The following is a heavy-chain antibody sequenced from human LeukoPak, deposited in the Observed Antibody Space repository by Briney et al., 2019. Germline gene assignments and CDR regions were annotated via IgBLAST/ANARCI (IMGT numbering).Heavy chain of an antibody. V-gene: IGHV4-59*13. J-gene: IGHJ4*02. D-gene: IGHD6-6*01. CDR1: GGSISNYY. CDR2: IYYSGST. Sequence: LETLSLTCTVSGGSISNYYWSWIRQPPEKGLEWIGYIYYSGSTNYNPSLKSRVTISVDTSKNQFSLKLSSVTAADTAVYYCARGAYGQLSYWGQGTLVTVS. CDR3: ARGAYGQLSY.